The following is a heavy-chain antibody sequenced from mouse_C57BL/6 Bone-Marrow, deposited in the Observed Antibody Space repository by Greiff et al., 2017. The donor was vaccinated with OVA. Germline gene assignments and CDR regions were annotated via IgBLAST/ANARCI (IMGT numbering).Heavy chain of an antibody. CDR2: INPGSGST. CDR3: AREGYYYGSSPWFAY. Sequence: QVQLQQPGAELVKPGASVKMSCKASGYTFTSYWITWVKQSPGQGLEWIGVINPGSGSTNYNEKFKSKATLPVDQSSSTAYMQLSSLTSEDSAVYYCAREGYYYGSSPWFAYWGQGTLVTVSA. CDR1: GYTFTSYW. V-gene: IGHV1-55*01. J-gene: IGHJ3*01. D-gene: IGHD1-1*01.